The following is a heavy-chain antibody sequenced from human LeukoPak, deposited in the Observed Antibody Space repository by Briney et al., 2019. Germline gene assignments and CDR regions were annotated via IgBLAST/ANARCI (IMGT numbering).Heavy chain of an antibody. CDR3: ARASRSGSYFFY. D-gene: IGHD1-26*01. V-gene: IGHV3-72*01. J-gene: IGHJ4*02. Sequence: GGSLRLSCAASGFTFSDHYMDWVRQTPGKGLEWVGRSRNKANSYTTEYAASVKGRFTISRDDSKNSLSLRMNSLKTDDTAVYYCARASRSGSYFFYWGQGTLVTVSS. CDR1: GFTFSDHY. CDR2: SRNKANSYTT.